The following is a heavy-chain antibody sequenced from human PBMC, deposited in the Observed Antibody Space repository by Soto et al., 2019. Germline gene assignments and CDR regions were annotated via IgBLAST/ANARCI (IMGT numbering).Heavy chain of an antibody. CDR3: ARERRIAARHRSWFDP. Sequence: QVQLVESGGGVVQPGRSLRLSCAASGFTFSSYAMHWVRQAPGKGLEWVAVISYDGSNKYYADSVKGRFTISRDNSKNTLYLQMNSLRAEDTAVYYCARERRIAARHRSWFDPWGQGTLDTVSS. CDR2: ISYDGSNK. CDR1: GFTFSSYA. D-gene: IGHD6-6*01. J-gene: IGHJ5*02. V-gene: IGHV3-30-3*01.